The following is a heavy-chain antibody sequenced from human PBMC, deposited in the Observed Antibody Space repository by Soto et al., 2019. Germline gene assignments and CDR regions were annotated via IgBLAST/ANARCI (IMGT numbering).Heavy chain of an antibody. Sequence: QVHLVQSGPEVKKPGASVKVSCKASAYTFTTYGISWVRQAPGQGLEWMGWISGYNGQTNYPQKFRGRVTLTTDTSTSTAYMELRSLRSDDTAMYYCARDNRKELWVEGLNAMDVWGQGTTVTVSS. CDR2: ISGYNGQT. V-gene: IGHV1-18*04. D-gene: IGHD3-10*01. CDR3: ARDNRKELWVEGLNAMDV. CDR1: AYTFTTYG. J-gene: IGHJ6*02.